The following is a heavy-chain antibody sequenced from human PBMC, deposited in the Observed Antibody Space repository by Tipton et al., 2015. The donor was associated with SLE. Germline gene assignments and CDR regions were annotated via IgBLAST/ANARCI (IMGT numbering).Heavy chain of an antibody. CDR1: GYTFTTYW. CDR3: ARRMVERYVSRNYYGMDV. CDR2: IYPGDSDT. D-gene: IGHD1-1*01. Sequence: QSGAEVKKPGESLKISCKGSGYTFTTYWIGWVRQMPGKGLEWMGIIYPGDSDTKYSPSFQGQVTISADMSISTAYLQWSSLQASDTAIYYCARRMVERYVSRNYYGMDVWGPGTTVIVSS. J-gene: IGHJ6*02. V-gene: IGHV5-51*03.